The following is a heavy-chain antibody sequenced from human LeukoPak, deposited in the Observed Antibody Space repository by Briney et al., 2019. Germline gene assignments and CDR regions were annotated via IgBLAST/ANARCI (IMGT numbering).Heavy chain of an antibody. CDR2: IYTSGSN. CDR1: GDSFDSKY. D-gene: IGHD1-1*01. J-gene: IGHJ6*03. Sequence: SETLSLTCSVSGDSFDSKYWSWIRQPPGKGLEWLGYIYTSGSNNFNPSLRSRVAMSIENSKNQFALKDYSVTAADTAVYYRANYVRNVHYYMDVWGKGTTVIVSS. V-gene: IGHV4-4*09. CDR3: ANYVRNVHYYMDV.